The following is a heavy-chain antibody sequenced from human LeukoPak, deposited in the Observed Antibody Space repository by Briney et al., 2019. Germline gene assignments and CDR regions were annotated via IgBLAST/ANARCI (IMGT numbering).Heavy chain of an antibody. Sequence: PSDTLSLTCAVSGYSISSGYYWGWIRQSPGKGLEWIGSIYHRGTTYYNPSLKRRVTISVDTSKNQFSLKLSSVTAADTAVYYCARIAMFYYESSGYYSDYWGQGTLVTVSS. CDR2: IYHRGTT. V-gene: IGHV4-38-2*01. J-gene: IGHJ4*02. CDR3: ARIAMFYYESSGYYSDY. CDR1: GYSISSGYY. D-gene: IGHD3-22*01.